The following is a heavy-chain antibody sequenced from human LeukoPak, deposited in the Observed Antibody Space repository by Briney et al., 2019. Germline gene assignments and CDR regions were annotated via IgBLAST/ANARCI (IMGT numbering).Heavy chain of an antibody. D-gene: IGHD3-16*01. CDR2: IIPSFVTA. CDR1: GGTFSSYT. Sequence: SVKVSCKASGGTFSSYTISWVRQAPGQGLEWMGGIIPSFVTADYAQKFQGRLSITADESTNTAYMELSSLRSEDTAVYYCASDGGGGLRYQYYYTDVWGKGTTVTVSS. J-gene: IGHJ6*03. V-gene: IGHV1-69*13. CDR3: ASDGGGGLRYQYYYTDV.